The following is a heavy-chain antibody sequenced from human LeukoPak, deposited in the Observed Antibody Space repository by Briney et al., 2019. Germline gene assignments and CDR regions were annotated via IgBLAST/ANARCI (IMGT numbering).Heavy chain of an antibody. Sequence: PSETLSLTCAVYGGSFSGYYWSWIRQPPGKGLEWIGEINHSGSTNYNPSLKSRVTISVDTSKNQFSLKLSSVTAADTAVYYCARLLSSGWYPRDYWGQGTLVTVSS. V-gene: IGHV4-34*01. CDR2: INHSGST. CDR1: GGSFSGYY. D-gene: IGHD6-19*01. J-gene: IGHJ4*02. CDR3: ARLLSSGWYPRDY.